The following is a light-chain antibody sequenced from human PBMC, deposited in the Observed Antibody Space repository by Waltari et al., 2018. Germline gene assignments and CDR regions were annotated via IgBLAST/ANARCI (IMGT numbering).Light chain of an antibody. CDR3: QSADSSGTYWM. J-gene: IGLJ3*02. Sequence: SYELTQPPSVSVSPGQTARITCSGDALPQQYTYWYQQKPGQAPVLVKYKDTERPPGIPERFSGSSSGTTVTLTISGLQAEDEADYYCQSADSSGTYWMFGGGTKLTVL. CDR2: KDT. V-gene: IGLV3-25*03. CDR1: ALPQQY.